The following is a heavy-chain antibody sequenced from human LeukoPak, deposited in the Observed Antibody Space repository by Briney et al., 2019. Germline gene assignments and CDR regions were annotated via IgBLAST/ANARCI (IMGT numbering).Heavy chain of an antibody. D-gene: IGHD5-24*01. CDR1: GFTLSSSW. CDR3: ARPLGNGSFDL. CDR2: IKQDGSEK. Sequence: PGGSLRLSCAASGFTLSSSWMMSWVRQAPGKGLEWVANIKQDGSEKFYVGSVKGRFTISRDNAKNSLHLQMNSLRDEDTAMYYCARPLGNGSFDLWGQGTLVTVSS. J-gene: IGHJ5*02. V-gene: IGHV3-7*01.